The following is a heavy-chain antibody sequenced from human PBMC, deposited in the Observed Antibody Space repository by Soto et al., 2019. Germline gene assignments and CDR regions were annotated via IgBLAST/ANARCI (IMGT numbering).Heavy chain of an antibody. CDR3: ARDRMSYYYDSSTWDGYGMDV. J-gene: IGHJ6*02. D-gene: IGHD3-22*01. CDR2: INPSGGST. Sequence: ASVKVSCKASEDTFTTYYLHWGRQAPGQGLEWMGIINPSGGSTSYAQKFQGRVTMTRDTSTSTVYMELSSLRSEDTAVYYCARDRMSYYYDSSTWDGYGMDVWGQGTTVAVSS. V-gene: IGHV1-46*01. CDR1: EDTFTTYY.